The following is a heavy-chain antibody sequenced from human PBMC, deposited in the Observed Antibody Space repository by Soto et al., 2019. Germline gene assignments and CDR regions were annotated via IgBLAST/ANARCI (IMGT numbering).Heavy chain of an antibody. J-gene: IGHJ1*01. D-gene: IGHD3-10*01. CDR1: GYTFTDYG. CDR2: ISDYSGNT. V-gene: IGHV1-18*01. CDR3: ARDLLSGSGTHYQH. Sequence: ASVNVSCKTSGYTFTDYGISWMRQARGQGLEWMGWISDYSGNTKYARQFQGRLILTTDRSTNEASMELRSLTSDDTGVYFCARDLLSGSGTHYQHWG.